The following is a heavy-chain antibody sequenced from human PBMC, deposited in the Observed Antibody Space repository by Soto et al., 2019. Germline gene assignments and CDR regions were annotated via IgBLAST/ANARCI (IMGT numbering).Heavy chain of an antibody. V-gene: IGHV3-23*01. CDR3: AKNSESSAYSSFDY. CDR1: GGSIISYY. CDR2: ISGSGIST. J-gene: IGHJ4*02. D-gene: IGHD3-22*01. Sequence: ETLSLTCTVSGGSIISYYWSWVRQAPGKGLEWVSGISGSGISTYYADSVKGRFTISRDNSKNTLYLQMNSLRAEDTAVYYCAKNSESSAYSSFDYWGQGTLVTVSS.